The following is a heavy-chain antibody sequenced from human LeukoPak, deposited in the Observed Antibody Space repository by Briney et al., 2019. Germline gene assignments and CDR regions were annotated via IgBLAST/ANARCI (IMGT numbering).Heavy chain of an antibody. CDR1: GGSISTYY. CDR3: ARSRSGYSYDHAAFEI. D-gene: IGHD5-18*01. V-gene: IGHV4-59*01. Sequence: SETLSLTCTVSGGSISTYYWSWIRQSPGKGLEWIAYIDYRGSTTYNPSLRGRVTISVDTSRNQFSLKLSSVTAADTAVYYCARSRSGYSYDHAAFEIWGQGTLVTVSS. CDR2: IDYRGST. J-gene: IGHJ3*02.